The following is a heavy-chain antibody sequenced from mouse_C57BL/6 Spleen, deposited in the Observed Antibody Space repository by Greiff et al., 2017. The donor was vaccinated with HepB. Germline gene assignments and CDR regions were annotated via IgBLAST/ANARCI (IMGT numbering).Heavy chain of an antibody. J-gene: IGHJ3*01. CDR3: ARPDYDYDGEFAY. CDR2: ISSASSTI. V-gene: IGHV5-17*01. D-gene: IGHD2-4*01. Sequence: EVTLVESGGRLVKPGGSLKLSCAASGFTFSDYGMHWVRQAPEKGLEWVAYISSASSTIYYADTVKRRFTISRDNAKNTLFLLMTGLRSEDTAMYYGARPDYDYDGEFAYWGQGTLVTVSA. CDR1: GFTFSDYG.